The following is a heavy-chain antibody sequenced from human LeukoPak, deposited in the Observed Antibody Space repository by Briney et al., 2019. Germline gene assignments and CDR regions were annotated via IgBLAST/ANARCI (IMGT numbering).Heavy chain of an antibody. D-gene: IGHD6-19*01. CDR1: GFTFSSYA. J-gene: IGHJ6*03. CDR3: AKPPTVAGYYYYYMDV. V-gene: IGHV3-23*01. Sequence: GGSLRLSCAASGFTFSSYAMSWVRQAPGKGLEWVSAISGSGGSTYYADSEKGRFTISRDNSKNTLYLQMNSLRAEDTAVYYCAKPPTVAGYYYYYMDVWGKGTTVTVSS. CDR2: ISGSGGST.